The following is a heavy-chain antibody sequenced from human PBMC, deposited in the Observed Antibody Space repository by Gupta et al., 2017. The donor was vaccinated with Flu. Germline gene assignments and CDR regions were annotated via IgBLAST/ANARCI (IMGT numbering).Heavy chain of an antibody. Sequence: EVLLVESGGGLVQPGGSMRRSCTASGFDFKSYEMSWVRQAPGGGLEWVAFISSSAVTYYTDPVRGRFTISRDNANNLLYLQMSSLRGEDTAVYYCARGHWDNWGQGTLVTVSS. CDR3: ARGHWDN. J-gene: IGHJ4*02. CDR2: ISSSAVT. CDR1: GFDFKSYE. V-gene: IGHV3-48*03.